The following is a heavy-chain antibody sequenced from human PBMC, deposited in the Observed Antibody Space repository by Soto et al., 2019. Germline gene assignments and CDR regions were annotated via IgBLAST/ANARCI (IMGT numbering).Heavy chain of an antibody. D-gene: IGHD6-19*01. V-gene: IGHV5-51*01. J-gene: IGHJ3*02. CDR2: IYPGDSDT. CDR1: GYSFAGYW. CDR3: ARHDLVAVAGRNAFDI. Sequence: PGESLTISCRGSGYSFAGYWVGWVRQMPGKGLEWMGIIYPGDSDTRYSPSFQGQVTISADKSISTAYLQWSSLKASDTAMYYCARHDLVAVAGRNAFDIWGQGTMVTVSS.